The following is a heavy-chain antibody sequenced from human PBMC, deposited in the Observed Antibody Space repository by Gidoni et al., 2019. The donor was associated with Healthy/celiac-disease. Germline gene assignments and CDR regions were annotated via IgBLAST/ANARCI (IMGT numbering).Heavy chain of an antibody. Sequence: EVQLVEPGGGLVQPGGSLILSCAASGLTVRSNYMSWVRQAPGKGLEWFSFIYRGCSTYYSDSVKCRFTISRDNSKNTLYLQMNSLRAEDTAVYDCARDGGGINWGSADFDYWGQGTLVTVSS. CDR1: GLTVRSNY. V-gene: IGHV3-66*02. CDR2: IYRGCST. CDR3: ARDGGGINWGSADFDY. J-gene: IGHJ4*02. D-gene: IGHD7-27*01.